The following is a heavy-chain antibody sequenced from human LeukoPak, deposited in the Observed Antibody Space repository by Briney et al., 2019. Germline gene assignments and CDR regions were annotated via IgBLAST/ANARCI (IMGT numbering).Heavy chain of an antibody. Sequence: SETLSLTCTVSGGSISNYYWSWIRQPPGKRLEWVGYIFYSGSTNYNPSLKSRVTISVDTSKNQFSLKLSSVTAADTAVYYCARVEGYSYGFDYWGQGTLVTVSS. V-gene: IGHV4-59*01. J-gene: IGHJ4*02. CDR3: ARVEGYSYGFDY. D-gene: IGHD5-18*01. CDR1: GGSISNYY. CDR2: IFYSGST.